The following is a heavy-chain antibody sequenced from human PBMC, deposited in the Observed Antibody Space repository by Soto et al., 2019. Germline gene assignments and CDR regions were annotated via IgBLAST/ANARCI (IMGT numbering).Heavy chain of an antibody. CDR1: GGSISSSSYY. J-gene: IGHJ4*02. D-gene: IGHD6-6*01. V-gene: IGHV4-39*01. CDR2: IYYSGST. CDR3: ARHGGYSSSSDFDC. Sequence: QLQLQESGPGLEKPSETLSLTCTVSGGSISSSSYYWGWIRQPPGKGLEWIGSIYYSGSTYYNPSLKSRVTIAVDTSKNQFSLKLSSVTAADTAVYYCARHGGYSSSSDFDCWGQGTLVTVSS.